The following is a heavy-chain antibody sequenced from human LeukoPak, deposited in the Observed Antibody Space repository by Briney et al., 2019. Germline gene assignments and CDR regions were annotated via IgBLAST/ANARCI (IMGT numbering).Heavy chain of an antibody. CDR1: GGSISSGSHF. J-gene: IGHJ4*02. Sequence: SETLSLTCTVSGGSISSGSHFWGWIRQPPGKGLEWIGTVYYSGNSYYSPALKNRVTISVDTSKNQFSLNLSSLTASDTAVYYCARRPRMATIYYFDSWGQGTLVTVSS. V-gene: IGHV4-39*01. D-gene: IGHD5-24*01. CDR3: ARRPRMATIYYFDS. CDR2: VYYSGNS.